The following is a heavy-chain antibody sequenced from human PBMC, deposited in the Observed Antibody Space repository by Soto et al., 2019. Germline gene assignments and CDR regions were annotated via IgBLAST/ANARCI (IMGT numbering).Heavy chain of an antibody. CDR2: IYYSGST. V-gene: IGHV4-31*03. Sequence: QVQLQESGPGLVKPSQTLSLTCTVSGGSISSGGYYWSWIRQHPGKGLEWIGYIYYSGSTYYNPSLKSRVTISVDTSKNQFSLKLSSVTAADTAVYYCARTPIGYCSGGSCYNYYYGMDVWGQGTTVTVSS. J-gene: IGHJ6*02. CDR3: ARTPIGYCSGGSCYNYYYGMDV. D-gene: IGHD2-15*01. CDR1: GGSISSGGYY.